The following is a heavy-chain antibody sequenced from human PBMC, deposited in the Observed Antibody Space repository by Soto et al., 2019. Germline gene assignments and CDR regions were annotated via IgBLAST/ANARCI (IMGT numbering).Heavy chain of an antibody. CDR3: ARDPAYYYDSSGPV. CDR2: IIPIFGTA. CDR1: GGTFSSYA. V-gene: IGHV1-69*06. D-gene: IGHD3-22*01. Sequence: SVKVSCKASGGTFSSYAISWVRQAPGQGLEWMGGIIPIFGTANYAQKFQGRVTITADKSTSTAYMELSSLRSEDTAVYYCARDPAYYYDSSGPVWGQGTLVTVS. J-gene: IGHJ4*02.